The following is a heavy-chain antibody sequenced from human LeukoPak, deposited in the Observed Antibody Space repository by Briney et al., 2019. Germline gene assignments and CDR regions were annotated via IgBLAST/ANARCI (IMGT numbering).Heavy chain of an antibody. CDR2: IYHSGST. CDR3: ARGYSSSWYESNWFDP. CDR1: GGSFSGYS. V-gene: IGHV4-30-2*01. Sequence: SETLSLTCAVYGGSFSGYSWSWIRQPPGKGLEWIGYIYHSGSTYYNPSLKSRVTISVDRSKNQFSLKLSSVTAADTAVYYCARGYSSSWYESNWFDPWGQGTLVTVSS. D-gene: IGHD6-13*01. J-gene: IGHJ5*02.